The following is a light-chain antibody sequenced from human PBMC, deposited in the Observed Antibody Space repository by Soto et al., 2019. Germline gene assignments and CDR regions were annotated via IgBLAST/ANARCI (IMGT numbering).Light chain of an antibody. J-gene: IGKJ5*01. CDR3: QRCDNARRIT. CDR1: QDIGNF. CDR2: AAS. Sequence: DVQMTQSPSTLSASVGDSVTISCRTSQDIGNFLAWYQHKPGKAPKLLIYAASTLQSGVPSRFSGSGSGTDFTLTIRSLQTEDVATYYCQRCDNARRITFGQGTRLEIK. V-gene: IGKV1-27*01.